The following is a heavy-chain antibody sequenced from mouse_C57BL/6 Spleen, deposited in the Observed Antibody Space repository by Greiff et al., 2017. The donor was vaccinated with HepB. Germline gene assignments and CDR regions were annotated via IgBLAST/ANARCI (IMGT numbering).Heavy chain of an antibody. D-gene: IGHD2-4*01. CDR1: GYTFTSYW. V-gene: IGHV1-50*01. CDR2: IDPSDSYT. CDR3: ARGGLRRAWFAY. Sequence: QVQLQQPGAELVKPGASVKLSCKASGYTFTSYWMQWVKQRPGQGLEWIGEIDPSDSYTNYNQKFKGKATLTVDTSSSTAYMQLSSLTSEDSAVYYCARGGLRRAWFAYWGQGTLVTVSA. J-gene: IGHJ3*01.